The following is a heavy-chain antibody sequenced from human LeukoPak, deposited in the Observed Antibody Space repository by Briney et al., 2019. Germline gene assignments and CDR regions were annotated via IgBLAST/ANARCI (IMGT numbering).Heavy chain of an antibody. V-gene: IGHV3-21*01. CDR3: ARLMFIAVGNWYFDL. Sequence: PGGSLRLSCAASGFTFSTFGMIWVRQAPGKGLDWVSSISSGSYIYYADAVKARFTISGDNARNSLYLQMNSLRADDTAVYYCARLMFIAVGNWYFDLWGRGTLVTVSS. CDR2: ISSGSYI. CDR1: GFTFSTFG. D-gene: IGHD6-19*01. J-gene: IGHJ2*01.